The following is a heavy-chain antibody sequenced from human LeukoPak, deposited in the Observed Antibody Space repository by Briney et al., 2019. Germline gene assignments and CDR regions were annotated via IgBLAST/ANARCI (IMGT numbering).Heavy chain of an antibody. CDR3: AKGGFGDYYFDY. D-gene: IGHD3-10*01. V-gene: IGHV3-30*02. J-gene: IGHJ4*02. Sequence: GGSLRLSCAASGFTFSSYGMHWVRRAPGKGLEWVAFIRYDGSNKYYADSVKGRFTISRDNSKNTLYLQMNSLRAEDTAVYYCAKGGFGDYYFDYWGQGTLVTVSS. CDR1: GFTFSSYG. CDR2: IRYDGSNK.